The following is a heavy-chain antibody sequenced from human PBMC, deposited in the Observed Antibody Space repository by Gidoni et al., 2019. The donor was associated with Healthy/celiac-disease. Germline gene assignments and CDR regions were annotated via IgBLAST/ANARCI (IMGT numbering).Heavy chain of an antibody. V-gene: IGHV5-10-1*03. CDR2: IDPSDSYT. CDR3: ARHPNY. Sequence: EVQLLPSGAGVKKPGEAVRIACRGSGSSFTSYWISWVRQMPGKGLEWRGRIDPSDSYTNYSASFQGHVTISADKSISTAYRQWSSLKASDTAMYYCARHPNYWGQGPLVTVSS. J-gene: IGHJ4*02. CDR1: GSSFTSYW.